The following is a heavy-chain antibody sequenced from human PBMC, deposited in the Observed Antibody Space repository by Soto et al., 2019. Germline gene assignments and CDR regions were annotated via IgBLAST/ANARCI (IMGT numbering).Heavy chain of an antibody. CDR3: ARGRGYFDY. CDR2: ISSSSSYI. V-gene: IGHV3-21*01. D-gene: IGHD3-10*01. Sequence: EVQLVESGGGLVKAGGSLRLSCAASGFTFSSYSMNWVRQAPGKGLEWVSSISSSSSYIYYADSVKGRFTISRDNAKNSLYLQMNSLRAEDTAVYYCARGRGYFDYWGQGTLVTVSS. CDR1: GFTFSSYS. J-gene: IGHJ4*02.